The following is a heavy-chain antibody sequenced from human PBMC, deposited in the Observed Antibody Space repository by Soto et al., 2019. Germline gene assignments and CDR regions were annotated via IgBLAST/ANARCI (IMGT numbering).Heavy chain of an antibody. J-gene: IGHJ4*02. V-gene: IGHV3-23*01. D-gene: IGHD3-16*02. CDR3: ARVRCGGLRLGELSFYDY. CDR1: GFTFYTYA. CDR2: ISASGGAT. Sequence: GGSLRLSCTASGFTFYTYAMTWVRQAPGQGLEWISGISASGGATYYPDSLNGRFTIFRENSRSTLYLLMDSLRADDTDLYYYARVRCGGLRLGELSFYDYWGQGALVTVSS.